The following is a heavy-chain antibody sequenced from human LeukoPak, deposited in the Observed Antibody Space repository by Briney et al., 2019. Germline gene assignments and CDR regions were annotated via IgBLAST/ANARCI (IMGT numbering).Heavy chain of an antibody. CDR1: GGSFSGYY. Sequence: SETLSLTCAVYGGSFSGYYWSWVRRPPGKGLEWIGEINHSGSTNYNPSLNSRVTISVDTSKNQYSLKLSSVTAADTAVYYCARAYSSTVTPFDPWGQGTLVTVSS. J-gene: IGHJ5*02. D-gene: IGHD4-17*01. CDR2: INHSGST. V-gene: IGHV4-34*01. CDR3: ARAYSSTVTPFDP.